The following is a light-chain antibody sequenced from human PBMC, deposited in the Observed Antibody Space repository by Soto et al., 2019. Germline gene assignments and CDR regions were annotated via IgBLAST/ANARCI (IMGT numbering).Light chain of an antibody. V-gene: IGKV1-5*03. J-gene: IGKJ1*01. CDR1: QRISSW. CDR2: KAS. Sequence: DIQMTQSPSTLSASVGDRVTITCRASQRISSWLAWYQQKPGKAPKLLIYKASSLESGVPSRFSGSGYGTDFTLTISSLQPEDFATYYCQQSYSTPQTFGQGTKVDIK. CDR3: QQSYSTPQT.